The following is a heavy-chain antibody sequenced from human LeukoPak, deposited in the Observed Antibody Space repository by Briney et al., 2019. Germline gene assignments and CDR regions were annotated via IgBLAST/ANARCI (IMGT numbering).Heavy chain of an antibody. CDR2: IYYSGST. J-gene: IGHJ4*02. Sequence: SETLSLTCAVYGGSFSGYYWSWIRQPPGKGLEWIGYIYYSGSTYYNPSLKSRVTMSVDTSKNQFSLNLSSVTAADTAVYYCARVSYDYVWGSYLPFDYWGQGTLVTVSS. CDR3: ARVSYDYVWGSYLPFDY. D-gene: IGHD3-16*02. CDR1: GGSFSGYY. V-gene: IGHV4-30-4*08.